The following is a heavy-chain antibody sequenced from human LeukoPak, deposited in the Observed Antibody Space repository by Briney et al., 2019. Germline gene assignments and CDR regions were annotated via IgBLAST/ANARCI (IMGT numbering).Heavy chain of an antibody. CDR3: ARHVSDWAAFD. D-gene: IGHD2-21*01. CDR2: IYTSGGT. CDR1: GGSISSYY. J-gene: IGHJ3*01. Sequence: SETLSLTCTVSGGSISSYYWSWIRQPPGKGLEWIGYIYTSGGTNYNPSLKSRVTISVDTSKNQFSLKLSSVTAADTAVYYCARHVSDWAAFDWGQGTMVTVSS. V-gene: IGHV4-4*09.